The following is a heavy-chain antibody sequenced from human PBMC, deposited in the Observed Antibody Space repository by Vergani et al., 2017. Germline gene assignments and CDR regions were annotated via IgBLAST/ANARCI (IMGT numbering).Heavy chain of an antibody. CDR2: ISYDGTQK. D-gene: IGHD1-1*01. CDR3: ATKSCGTPGCQIGYFRE. Sequence: QVHLVESGGGVVQPGRSLRLSCVVSGFTSSYYGMHWVRQAPGKGLEWVAVISYDGTQKYYADSVKGRFTISRDNSKITLYLHMNSLRTEDTAVYYCATKSCGTPGCQIGYFREWGQGTLVTVSS. V-gene: IGHV3-30*03. J-gene: IGHJ1*01. CDR1: GFTSSYYG.